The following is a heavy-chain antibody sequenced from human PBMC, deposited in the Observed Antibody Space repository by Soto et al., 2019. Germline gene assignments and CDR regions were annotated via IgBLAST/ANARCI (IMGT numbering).Heavy chain of an antibody. Sequence: QVHLVESGGDVVQPGRSLRLSCAASGSTFSSYDIHWVRRAPGKGLEWVAHISPDGNNAYYADSVKGRFTISRDNARNTVYRQVNSVRPEDMAVYNCVSVPSHGAFDIWGQGTLVTVSS. CDR3: VSVPSHGAFDI. CDR1: GSTFSSYD. V-gene: IGHV3-30-3*01. CDR2: ISPDGNNA. J-gene: IGHJ3*02.